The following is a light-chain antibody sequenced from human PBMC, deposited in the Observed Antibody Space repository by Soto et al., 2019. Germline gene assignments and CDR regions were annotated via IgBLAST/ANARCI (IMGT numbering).Light chain of an antibody. Sequence: QSALTQPASVSGSPGQSITIPCTGTGSDVGYYDFVSWYQLHPGKVPKLILYEVSKRPSGVSNRFSGSKSGDTASLTISGLTAEDEAVYYCCSYSGSRTFYVFGTGTKVTVL. CDR1: GSDVGYYDF. CDR3: CSYSGSRTFYV. CDR2: EVS. V-gene: IGLV2-23*02. J-gene: IGLJ1*01.